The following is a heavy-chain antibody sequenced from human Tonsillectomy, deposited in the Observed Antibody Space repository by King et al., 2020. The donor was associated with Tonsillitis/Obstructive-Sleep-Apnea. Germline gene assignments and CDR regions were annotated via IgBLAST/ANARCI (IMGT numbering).Heavy chain of an antibody. CDR3: ARLDDATAGNGAFDV. Sequence: VQLVESGGGLVQPGGTLRLSCAVSGFTLRSHWMSWVRQAPGKGLEWVANINQDGSEKYYVDSVKGRFTISRDNAENSVHLHMNSLRAEDTAVNYCARLDDATAGNGAFDVWGQGTMVTVSS. CDR2: INQDGSEK. J-gene: IGHJ3*01. V-gene: IGHV3-7*04. CDR1: GFTLRSHW. D-gene: IGHD6-13*01.